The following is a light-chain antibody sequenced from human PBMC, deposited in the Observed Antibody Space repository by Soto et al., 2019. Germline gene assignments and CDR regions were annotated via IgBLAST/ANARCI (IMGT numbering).Light chain of an antibody. CDR3: HQYST. J-gene: IGKJ3*01. Sequence: EIVLTQAPATLSFSPGVRATLSCRASLSFSSTYLAWNQQEPGQPPRLLIYGASSRAAGIPDTFSGSEYGTDFTLTIRRLEPEDFEVYYCHQYSTFGPGTNVDI. CDR1: LSFSSTY. CDR2: GAS. V-gene: IGKV3-20*01.